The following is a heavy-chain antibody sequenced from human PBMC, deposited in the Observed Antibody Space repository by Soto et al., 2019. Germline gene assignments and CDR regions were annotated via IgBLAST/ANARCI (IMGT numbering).Heavy chain of an antibody. J-gene: IGHJ4*02. D-gene: IGHD3-16*02. CDR3: ARLAVSPFGGLIGPFDY. Sequence: QGQLVQSGAEEKKPGASVKVSCKASGYTFTGYAMHWVRQAPGQRLEWMGWLNAGNGNTKYSQKFQGRFTITRDTSASTAYMELSSLRSEDTAVYYCARLAVSPFGGLIGPFDYWGQGNLVTVSS. CDR1: GYTFTGYA. V-gene: IGHV1-3*05. CDR2: LNAGNGNT.